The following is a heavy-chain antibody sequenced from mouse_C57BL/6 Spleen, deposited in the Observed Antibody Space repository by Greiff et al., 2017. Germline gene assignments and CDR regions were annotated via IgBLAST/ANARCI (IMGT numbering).Heavy chain of an antibody. CDR1: GYTFTSYW. V-gene: IGHV1-52*01. Sequence: VQLQQSGAELVRPGSSVKLSCKASGYTFTSYWMHWVKQRPIQGLEWIGNIDPSDSETHYNQKFKDKATLTVDKSSSTAYMQLSSLTSEDSAVYYCARSGAYYDYDGYYFDYWGQGTTLTVSS. D-gene: IGHD2-4*01. CDR2: IDPSDSET. CDR3: ARSGAYYDYDGYYFDY. J-gene: IGHJ2*01.